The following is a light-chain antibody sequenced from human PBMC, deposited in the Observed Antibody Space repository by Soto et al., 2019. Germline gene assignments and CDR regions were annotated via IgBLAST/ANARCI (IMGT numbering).Light chain of an antibody. J-gene: IGLJ2*01. CDR3: CSHAGSHLV. CDR1: SSDVGGYNY. Sequence: QSALTQPRSVSGSPGQSVTIYCTGTSSDVGGYNYVSWYQQHPGKAPKLMIYDVSKRPSGVPDRFSGSKSGNTASLTISGLQAADEADYSCCSHAGSHLVFGGGTKLTVL. V-gene: IGLV2-11*01. CDR2: DVS.